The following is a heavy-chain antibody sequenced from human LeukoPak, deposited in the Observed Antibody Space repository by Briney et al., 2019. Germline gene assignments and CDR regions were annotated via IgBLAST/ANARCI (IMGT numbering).Heavy chain of an antibody. CDR3: ASPRGASGYFDC. CDR2: ISSDSSYI. D-gene: IGHD3-22*01. Sequence: GGSLRLSCAPSEFTFSSYAMHWVRQAPGKGLEWVSSISSDSSYIYYADSVKGRFTISRDNAKNSLYLQMNSLRAEDTAVYYCASPRGASGYFDCWGQGTLVTVSS. J-gene: IGHJ4*02. V-gene: IGHV3-21*01. CDR1: EFTFSSYA.